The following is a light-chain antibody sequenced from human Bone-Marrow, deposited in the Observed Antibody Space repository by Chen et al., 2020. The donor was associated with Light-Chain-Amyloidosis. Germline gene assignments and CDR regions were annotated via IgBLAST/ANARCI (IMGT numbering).Light chain of an antibody. CDR2: DAS. CDR1: QSVSSY. CDR3: QQRSNWPPT. V-gene: IGKV3-11*01. J-gene: IGKJ4*01. Sequence: EIVLIQAPATLSFSPGERPTLSCRASQSVSSYLAWYQQKPGQAPRLLIYDASNRATGIPARFSGSGSGTDFTLTISSLEPEDFAVYYCQQRSNWPPTFGGGTKVEIK.